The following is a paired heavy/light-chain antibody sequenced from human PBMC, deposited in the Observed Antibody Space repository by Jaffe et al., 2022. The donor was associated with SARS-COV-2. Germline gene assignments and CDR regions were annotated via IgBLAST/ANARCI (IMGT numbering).Light chain of an antibody. Sequence: SYVLTQPPSVSVAPGQTARITCGGNNIGSKSVHWYQQKPGQAPVLVVYDDSDRPSGIPERFSGSNSGNTATLTISRVEAGDEADYYCQVWDSSSDHSYVFGTGTKVTVL. CDR1: NIGSKS. CDR3: QVWDSSSDHSYV. CDR2: DDS. V-gene: IGLV3-21*02. J-gene: IGLJ1*01.
Heavy chain of an antibody. CDR3: AIPRGLFGEYFQH. CDR2: INHSGST. CDR1: GGSFSGYY. Sequence: QVQLQQWGAGLLKPSETLSLTCAVYGGSFSGYYWSWIRQPPGKGLEWIGEINHSGSTNYNPSLKSRVTISVDTSKNQFSLKLSSVTAADTAVYYCAIPRGLFGEYFQHWGQGTLVTVSS. D-gene: IGHD2-21*01. J-gene: IGHJ1*01. V-gene: IGHV4-34*01.